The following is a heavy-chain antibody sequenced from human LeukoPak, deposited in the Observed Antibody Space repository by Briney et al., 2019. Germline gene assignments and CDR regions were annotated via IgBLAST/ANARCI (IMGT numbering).Heavy chain of an antibody. CDR3: AKDSIVGATVQYAFDT. J-gene: IGHJ3*02. CDR1: GFTFSSYA. D-gene: IGHD1-26*01. Sequence: GGSLRLSCAASGFTFSSYAMSWVRQAPGKGLEWVSAISGSGGSTYYADSVKGRFTISRDNSKNTLYLQMNSLRAEDTAVYYCAKDSIVGATVQYAFDTWGQGTMVTVSS. CDR2: ISGSGGST. V-gene: IGHV3-23*01.